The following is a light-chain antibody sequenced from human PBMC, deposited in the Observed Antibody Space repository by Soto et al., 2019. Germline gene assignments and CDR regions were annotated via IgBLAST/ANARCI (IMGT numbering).Light chain of an antibody. CDR1: QSVSSSY. CDR2: GAS. Sequence: EIVLTQSPATLSLSPGERATLSCRASQSVSSSYLAWYQQKPGQAPRLLIYGASSRATGIPGRFSGSGSGTDFTLTISRLEPEDFAVYYCQQYGRSPFTFGQGTRLEIK. V-gene: IGKV3-20*01. CDR3: QQYGRSPFT. J-gene: IGKJ5*01.